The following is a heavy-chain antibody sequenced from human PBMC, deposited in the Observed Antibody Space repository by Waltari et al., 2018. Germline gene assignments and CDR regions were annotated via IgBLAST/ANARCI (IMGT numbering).Heavy chain of an antibody. J-gene: IGHJ4*02. CDR1: GGTFSSYA. CDR3: ARVLRGKGFDY. CDR2: RIPILGTA. Sequence: QVQLVQSGAEVKKPGSSVKVSCKASGGTFSSYAISWVRQAPGHGVEWVGGRIPILGTADYAQKCQGRVTITADESTSTADMELSSLRSEDTAVYYCARVLRGKGFDYWGQGTLVTVSS. V-gene: IGHV1-69*01. D-gene: IGHD3-10*01.